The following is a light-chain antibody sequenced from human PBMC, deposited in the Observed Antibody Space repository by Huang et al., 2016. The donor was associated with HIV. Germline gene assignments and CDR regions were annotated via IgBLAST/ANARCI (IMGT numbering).Light chain of an antibody. J-gene: IGKJ3*01. Sequence: EIVLTQSPATLSLSPGERATLSCRASQSVSSYLAWDQQNPGQAPRLLIYDASNRDTGIPARVSGSGAGTDFTLTISSLEPEDFAVYYCQQRSNWPPFTFGPGTRVDI. CDR3: QQRSNWPPFT. CDR1: QSVSSY. V-gene: IGKV3-11*01. CDR2: DAS.